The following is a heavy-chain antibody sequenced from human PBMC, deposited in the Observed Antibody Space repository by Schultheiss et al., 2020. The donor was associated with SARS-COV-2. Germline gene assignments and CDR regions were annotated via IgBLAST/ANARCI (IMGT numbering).Heavy chain of an antibody. Sequence: GGSLRLSCAASGFTFSSYAMHWVRQAPGKGLEWVAVISYDGSNKYYADSVKGRFTISRDNSKNTLYLQMNSLRGEETAVYYCAKSYSGSYVPPYFDYWGQGTLVTVSS. CDR2: ISYDGSNK. J-gene: IGHJ4*02. V-gene: IGHV3-30-3*01. CDR1: GFTFSSYA. CDR3: AKSYSGSYVPPYFDY. D-gene: IGHD1-26*01.